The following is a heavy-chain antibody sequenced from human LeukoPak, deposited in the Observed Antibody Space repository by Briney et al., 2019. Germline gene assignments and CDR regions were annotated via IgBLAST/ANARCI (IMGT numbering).Heavy chain of an antibody. Sequence: GGSLRLSCAASGFAFSSYAMSWVRQAPGKGLEWVAVISYDGRNKYYADSVKGRFSISRDNSKNTLYLQMNSLRAEDAAVYYCARQYTSGWSDYWGQGSLVTVSS. CDR2: ISYDGRNK. CDR1: GFAFSSYA. D-gene: IGHD6-19*01. V-gene: IGHV3-30*04. CDR3: ARQYTSGWSDY. J-gene: IGHJ4*02.